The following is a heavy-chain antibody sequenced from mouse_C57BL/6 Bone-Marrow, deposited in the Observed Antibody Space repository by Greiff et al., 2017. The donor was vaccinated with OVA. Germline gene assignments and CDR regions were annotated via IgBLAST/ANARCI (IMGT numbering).Heavy chain of an antibody. CDR2: ILPGSGST. D-gene: IGHD3-2*02. J-gene: IGHJ4*01. V-gene: IGHV1-9*01. CDR1: GYTFTGYW. Sequence: VQLQESGAELMKPGASVKLSCKATGYTFTGYWIEWVKQRPGHGLEWIGEILPGSGSTNYNEKFKGKATFTADTSSNTAYMQLSSLTTEDSAIYYCARRGGRQLRPYYYAMDYWGQGTSVTVSS. CDR3: ARRGGRQLRPYYYAMDY.